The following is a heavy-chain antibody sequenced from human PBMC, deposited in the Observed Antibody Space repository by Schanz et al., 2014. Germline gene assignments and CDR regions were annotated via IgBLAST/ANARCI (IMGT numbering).Heavy chain of an antibody. CDR2: INSRSNFI. CDR1: RIIFGTYS. J-gene: IGHJ4*02. D-gene: IGHD3-22*01. Sequence: EVQLVESGGGLVKPGGSLRLSCAASRIIFGTYSMNWIRQTPKGLEWVSSINSRSNFIYYADSVKGRFTISRDNAKNSLYLQMNILRAEDTAVYYCAKDGRLPYYGTGSDFDYWGQGTLVAVSS. V-gene: IGHV3-21*01. CDR3: AKDGRLPYYGTGSDFDY.